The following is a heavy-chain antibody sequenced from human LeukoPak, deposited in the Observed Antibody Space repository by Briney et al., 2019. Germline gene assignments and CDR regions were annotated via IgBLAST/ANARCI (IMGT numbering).Heavy chain of an antibody. Sequence: GGSLRLSCAASGFTFSNYWMHWVRQAPGKGLVWVSRISSDGSSTLYADSAKGRFTTSRDNAKNSLYLQMNSLRAEDTAVYYCARSGYSSGWSNYYYYGMDVWGQGTTVTVSS. CDR2: ISSDGSST. V-gene: IGHV3-74*01. D-gene: IGHD6-19*01. CDR3: ARSGYSSGWSNYYYYGMDV. CDR1: GFTFSNYW. J-gene: IGHJ6*02.